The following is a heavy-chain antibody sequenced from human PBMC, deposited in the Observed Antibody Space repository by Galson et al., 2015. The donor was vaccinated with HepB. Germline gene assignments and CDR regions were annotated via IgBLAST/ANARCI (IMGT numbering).Heavy chain of an antibody. D-gene: IGHD2-2*01. CDR2: IIPIFGTA. CDR3: ARDIVVVPAAQRGAFDI. V-gene: IGHV1-69*13. CDR1: GYTFTSYG. Sequence: SVKVSCKASGYTFTSYGISWVRQAPGQGLEWMGWIIPIFGTANYAQKFQGRVTITADESTSTAYMELSSLRSEDTAVYYCARDIVVVPAAQRGAFDIWGQGTMVTVSS. J-gene: IGHJ3*02.